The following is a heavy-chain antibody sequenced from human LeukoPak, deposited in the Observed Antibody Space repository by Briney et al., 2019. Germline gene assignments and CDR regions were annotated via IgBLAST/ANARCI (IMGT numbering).Heavy chain of an antibody. J-gene: IGHJ6*02. CDR1: GFTFSSYG. CDR3: ARVLLPLYGMDV. D-gene: IGHD3-22*01. V-gene: IGHV3-33*01. Sequence: GGSLRLSCAASGFTFSSYGMHWVRQAPGKGLEWVAVIWYDGSNKYYADSVKGRFTISRDNSKNTLYLQMNSLRAEDTTVYYCARVLLPLYGMDVWGQGTTVTVSS. CDR2: IWYDGSNK.